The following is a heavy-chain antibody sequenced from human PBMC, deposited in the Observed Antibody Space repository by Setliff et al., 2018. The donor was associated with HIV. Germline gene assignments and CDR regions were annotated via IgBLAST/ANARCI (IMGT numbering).Heavy chain of an antibody. Sequence: SVKVSCKASGYTFTGYYMHWVRQAPGQGLEWMGGIIPIFGTANYAQKFQGRVTITADKSTSTAYMELSSLRSEDTAVYYCARERGYFRITMIVVAAFDIWGQGTMVTVSS. D-gene: IGHD3-22*01. CDR3: ARERGYFRITMIVVAAFDI. CDR2: IIPIFGTA. V-gene: IGHV1-69*06. J-gene: IGHJ3*02. CDR1: GYTFTGYY.